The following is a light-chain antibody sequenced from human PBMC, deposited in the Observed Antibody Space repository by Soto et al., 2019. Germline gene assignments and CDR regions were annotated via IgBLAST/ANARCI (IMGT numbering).Light chain of an antibody. J-gene: IGKJ1*01. Sequence: DIQMTQSPSSLSPSVGDRVTITCRASRSISDWLAWHQQKPGKAPELLIFDASNLKSGVSSRFSGSGSGTEFTLTISRLQPDGVATYYCLQYSSHSWTFGQGTKVDIK. CDR1: RSISDW. CDR3: LQYSSHSWT. V-gene: IGKV1-5*01. CDR2: DAS.